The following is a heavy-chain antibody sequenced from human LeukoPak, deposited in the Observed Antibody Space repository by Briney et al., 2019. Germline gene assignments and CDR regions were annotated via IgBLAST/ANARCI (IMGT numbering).Heavy chain of an antibody. V-gene: IGHV1-69*13. CDR3: ARATGYYFDY. J-gene: IGHJ4*02. CDR1: GGTFSSYA. Sequence: ASVKVSCTASGGTFSSYAISWVRQAPGQGLEWMGGIIPIFGTANYAQKFQGRVTITADESTSTAYMELSSLRSEDTAVYCCARATGYYFDYWGQGTLVTVSS. CDR2: IIPIFGTA.